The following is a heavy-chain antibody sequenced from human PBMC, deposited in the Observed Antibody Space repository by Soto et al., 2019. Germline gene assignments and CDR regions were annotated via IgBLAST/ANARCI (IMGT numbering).Heavy chain of an antibody. Sequence: QLQLQESGPGLVKPSETLSLTCTVSGGSISSTSYYWGWIRQPPGKGLEWIGSIYYSGTTYYNPSVKSRVTTSVDTSKNQFSLRLSSVTVADTAVYYCATFSKDFNWNYLAFDNWGQGTLVTVSS. CDR2: IYYSGTT. CDR1: GGSISSTSYY. J-gene: IGHJ4*02. D-gene: IGHD1-20*01. V-gene: IGHV4-39*01. CDR3: ATFSKDFNWNYLAFDN.